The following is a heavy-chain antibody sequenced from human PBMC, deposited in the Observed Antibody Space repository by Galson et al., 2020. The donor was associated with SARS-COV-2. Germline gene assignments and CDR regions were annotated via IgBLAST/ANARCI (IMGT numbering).Heavy chain of an antibody. D-gene: IGHD3-3*01. CDR3: ARAIMDDFWSGYSRYYYYGMDV. CDR1: GGSISSYY. CDR2: IYYSGST. J-gene: IGHJ6*02. Sequence: SETLSLTCTVSGGSISSYYWSWIRQPPGKGLEWIGYIYYSGSTNYNPSLKSRVTISVDTSKNQFSLKLSSVTAADTAVYYCARAIMDDFWSGYSRYYYYGMDVWGQGTTVTVSS. V-gene: IGHV4-59*01.